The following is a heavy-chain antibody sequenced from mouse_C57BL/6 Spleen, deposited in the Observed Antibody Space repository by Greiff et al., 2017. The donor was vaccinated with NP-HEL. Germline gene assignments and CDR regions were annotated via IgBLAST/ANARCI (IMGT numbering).Heavy chain of an antibody. CDR1: GYTFTSYW. D-gene: IGHD1-1*01. V-gene: IGHV1-53*01. Sequence: QVQLQQPGTELVKPGASVKLSCKASGYTFTSYWMHWVKQRPGQGLEWIGNINPSNGGTNYNEKFKSKATLTVDKSSSTAYMQLSSLTSEDSAVYYGAREGGYYYGSSHYAMDYWGQGTSVTVSS. CDR2: INPSNGGT. CDR3: AREGGYYYGSSHYAMDY. J-gene: IGHJ4*01.